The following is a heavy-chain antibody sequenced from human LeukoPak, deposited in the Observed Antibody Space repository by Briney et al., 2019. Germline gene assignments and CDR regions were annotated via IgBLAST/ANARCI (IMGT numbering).Heavy chain of an antibody. D-gene: IGHD3-22*01. J-gene: IGHJ4*02. CDR1: GGSISSSSYY. CDR3: ATADSVGFYYVYFDY. CDR2: IYYDGTT. V-gene: IGHV4-39*07. Sequence: SETLSLTCTVSGGSISSSSYYWGWIRQPPGKGLEWIGSIYYDGTTYYNPSLKRRVTISLDTSKNQFSLKLSSVTAEDTAVYYCATADSVGFYYVYFDYWGQGTLVTVSS.